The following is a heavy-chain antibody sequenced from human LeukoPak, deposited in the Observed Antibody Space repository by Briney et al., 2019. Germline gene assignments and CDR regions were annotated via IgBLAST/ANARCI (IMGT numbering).Heavy chain of an antibody. J-gene: IGHJ1*01. CDR2: IIPIFGST. V-gene: IGHV1-69*13. Sequence: ASVKVSCKASGGSLSSFALNWVRQTPGQGLEWMGGIIPIFGSTNYAQKFQVRVTITADESTNTAYMELSSLRSEDTGVYYCARVMVDAGNGGYFLYWGQGTLVTASS. CDR3: ARVMVDAGNGGYFLY. D-gene: IGHD2-8*01. CDR1: GGSLSSFA.